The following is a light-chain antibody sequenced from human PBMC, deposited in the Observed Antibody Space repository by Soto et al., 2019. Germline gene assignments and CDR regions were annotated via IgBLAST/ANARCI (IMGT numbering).Light chain of an antibody. CDR3: QSYDSSLIVSKV. Sequence: EPGQRVTISCSGSSSNIGAGYDVQWYRQFPGTAPKLIIYANSDRPSGVPDRFPGSKSGTSASLAITGLQAEDEADYYCQSYDSSLIVSKVFGTGTKVTVL. V-gene: IGLV1-40*01. CDR1: SSNIGAGYD. CDR2: ANS. J-gene: IGLJ1*01.